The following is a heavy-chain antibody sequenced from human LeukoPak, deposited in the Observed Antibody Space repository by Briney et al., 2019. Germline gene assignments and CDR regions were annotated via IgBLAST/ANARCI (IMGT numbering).Heavy chain of an antibody. CDR3: AKSGYNRFDY. CDR1: GFTFSSSA. CDR2: ISGSGSGGST. Sequence: TGGSLRLSCAASGFTFSSSAMSWVRQAPGKGLEWVSSISGSGSGGSTYYADSVKGRFTISRDNSKNTLYLQMNSLKAEDTAVYYCAKSGYNRFDYWGQGTRVTVSS. V-gene: IGHV3-23*01. D-gene: IGHD5-24*01. J-gene: IGHJ4*02.